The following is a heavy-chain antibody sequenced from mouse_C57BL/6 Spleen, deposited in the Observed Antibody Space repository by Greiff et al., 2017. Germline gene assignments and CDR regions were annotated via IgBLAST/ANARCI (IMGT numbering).Heavy chain of an antibody. D-gene: IGHD1-3*01. CDR1: GFTFSSYT. CDR2: ISGGGGNT. Sequence: EVKLMESGGGLVKPGGSLKLSCAASGFTFSSYTMSWVRQTPEKRLEWVATISGGGGNTYYPDSVKGRFTISRDNAKNTLYLQMSSLRSEDTALYYCARPSSSSVFDYWGQGTTLTVSS. V-gene: IGHV5-9*01. J-gene: IGHJ2*01. CDR3: ARPSSSSVFDY.